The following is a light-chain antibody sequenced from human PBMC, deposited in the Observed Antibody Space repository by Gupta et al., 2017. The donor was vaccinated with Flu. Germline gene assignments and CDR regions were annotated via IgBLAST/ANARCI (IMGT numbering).Light chain of an antibody. CDR2: GAS. V-gene: IGKV3-20*01. J-gene: IGKJ2*03. Sequence: EIVLTQSPGTLSLSPGERATLSCRASQSVSSSYLACYQQKPGQAPRLLIYGASSRATGIPDRLSGSGSGTDFTLTISRLEPEDFAVYYCQQYGTSRSVGQGTKLEIK. CDR3: QQYGTSRS. CDR1: QSVSSSY.